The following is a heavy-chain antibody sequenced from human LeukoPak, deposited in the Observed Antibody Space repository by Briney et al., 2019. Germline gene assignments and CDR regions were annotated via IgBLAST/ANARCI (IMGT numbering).Heavy chain of an antibody. CDR3: AGRGYSYGPRWFDP. CDR1: GFTVSSNY. CDR2: IYSGGST. V-gene: IGHV3-66*02. J-gene: IGHJ5*02. Sequence: PGGSLRLSCAASGFTVSSNYMSWVRQAPGKGLEGVSVIYSGGSTYYADSVKGRFTISRDNSKNTLYLQMNSLRAEDTAVYYCAGRGYSYGPRWFDPWSQGTLVTVSS. D-gene: IGHD5-18*01.